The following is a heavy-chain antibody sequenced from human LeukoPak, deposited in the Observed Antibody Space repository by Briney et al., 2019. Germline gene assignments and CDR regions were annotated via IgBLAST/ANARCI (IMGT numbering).Heavy chain of an antibody. CDR2: INSDGIST. CDR3: ARDVGNFDY. CDR1: GFTFSNYW. V-gene: IGHV3-74*01. J-gene: IGHJ4*02. Sequence: GGSLRLSCAASGFTFSNYWMHWVRQAPGKGLVWVSRINSDGISTGYADSVKGRFTVSRDNAKKTLYLQMNSLRAEDTAVHYCARDVGNFDYWGQGTLVTVSS.